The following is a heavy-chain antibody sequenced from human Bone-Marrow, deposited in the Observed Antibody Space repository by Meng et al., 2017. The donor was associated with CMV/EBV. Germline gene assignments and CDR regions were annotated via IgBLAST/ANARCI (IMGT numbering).Heavy chain of an antibody. V-gene: IGHV3-21*01. CDR1: GFTFSSYS. CDR2: ISSSSIYI. CDR3: AREPLSWYENDY. D-gene: IGHD6-13*01. J-gene: IGHJ4*02. Sequence: GESLKISCAASGFTFSSYSMNWVRQAPGKGLEWVSSISSSSIYIYYADSVKGRFTISRDNAKNSLYLQMNSLRAEDTAVYYCAREPLSWYENDYWGQGTLVAVSS.